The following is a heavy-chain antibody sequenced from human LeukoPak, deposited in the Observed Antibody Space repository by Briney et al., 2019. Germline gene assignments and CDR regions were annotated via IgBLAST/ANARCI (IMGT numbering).Heavy chain of an antibody. D-gene: IGHD3-22*01. CDR3: ATLYDSSGLYDYYYYGMDV. Sequence: TVSNSGGITYYADSVKGRFTISRDNSKNTLYLQTNSLRAEDTAVYYCATLYDSSGLYDYYYYGMDVWGQGTTVTVSS. J-gene: IGHJ6*02. CDR2: SNSGGIT. V-gene: IGHV3-66*01.